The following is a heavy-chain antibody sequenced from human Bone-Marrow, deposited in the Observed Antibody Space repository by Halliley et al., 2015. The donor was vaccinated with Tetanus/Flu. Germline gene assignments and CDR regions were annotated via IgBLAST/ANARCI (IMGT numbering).Heavy chain of an antibody. CDR3: ARTNWSYGWTNWFDP. D-gene: IGHD1-7*01. Sequence: GFASHSGSTYSTPSLNSRVVISVDGSRTQFSLKLTSGTAADTAIYFCARTNWSYGWTNWFDPWGQGTLVTVSS. V-gene: IGHV4-30-2*01. J-gene: IGHJ5*02. CDR2: ASHSGST.